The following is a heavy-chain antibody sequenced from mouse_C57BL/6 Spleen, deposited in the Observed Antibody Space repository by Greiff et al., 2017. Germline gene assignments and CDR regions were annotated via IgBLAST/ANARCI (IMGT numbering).Heavy chain of an antibody. D-gene: IGHD1-1*01. CDR1: GYTFTSYT. CDR2: INPSSGYT. Sequence: VQLQQSGAELARPGASVKMSCKASGYTFTSYTMHWVKQRPGQGLEWIGYINPSSGYTKYNQKFKDKATLTADKSSSTAYMQLSSLTSEDSAVYYCAILRRYYFDYWGQGTTLTVSS. J-gene: IGHJ2*01. V-gene: IGHV1-4*01. CDR3: AILRRYYFDY.